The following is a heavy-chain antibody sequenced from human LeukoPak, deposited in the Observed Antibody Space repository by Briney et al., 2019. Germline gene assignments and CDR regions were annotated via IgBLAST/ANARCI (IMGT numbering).Heavy chain of an antibody. J-gene: IGHJ4*02. Sequence: GRSLRLSCAASGFTFSSYAMHWVRQAPGKGLEWVAVISYDGSNKYYADSVKDRFTISRDNSKNTLYLQMNSLRAEDTAVYYCARVAWQQLILYYFDYWGQGTLVTVSS. V-gene: IGHV3-30*04. CDR2: ISYDGSNK. CDR3: ARVAWQQLILYYFDY. CDR1: GFTFSSYA. D-gene: IGHD6-13*01.